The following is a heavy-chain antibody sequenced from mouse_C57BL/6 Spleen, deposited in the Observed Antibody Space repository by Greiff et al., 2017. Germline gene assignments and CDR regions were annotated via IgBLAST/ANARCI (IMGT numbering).Heavy chain of an antibody. D-gene: IGHD1-1*01. CDR3: ARSGITTVVVPYC. Sequence: QVQLQQSGAELVRPGTSVKLSCKASGYTFTSYWMHWVKQRPGQGLEWIGVIDPSDSYTNYNQKFKGKATLTVDTSSSTAYMQLSSLTSKDSAVYYCARSGITTVVVPYCWGQGTTLTVSS. CDR2: IDPSDSYT. V-gene: IGHV1-59*01. J-gene: IGHJ2*01. CDR1: GYTFTSYW.